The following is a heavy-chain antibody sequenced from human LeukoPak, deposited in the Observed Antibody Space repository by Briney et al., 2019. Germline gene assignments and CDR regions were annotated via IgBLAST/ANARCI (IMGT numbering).Heavy chain of an antibody. CDR3: ARRYSSSWYDAGPSKNWFDP. CDR1: GGSISSGGYY. V-gene: IGHV4-30-2*01. CDR2: IYHSGST. D-gene: IGHD6-13*01. Sequence: SQTLSLTCTVSGGSISSGGYYWSWIRQPPGKGLEWIGYIYHSGSTYYNPSLKSRVTISVDRSKNQFSLKLSSVTAADTAVYYCARRYSSSWYDAGPSKNWFDPWGQGTLVTVSS. J-gene: IGHJ5*02.